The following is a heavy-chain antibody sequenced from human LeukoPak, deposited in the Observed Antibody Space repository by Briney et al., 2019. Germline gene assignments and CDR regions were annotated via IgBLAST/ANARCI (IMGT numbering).Heavy chain of an antibody. V-gene: IGHV3-9*01. J-gene: IGHJ1*01. CDR3: AKDRYGGNTGYFQH. CDR1: GFTFDDYA. D-gene: IGHD4-23*01. CDR2: ISWNSGSI. Sequence: PGGSLRLSCAASGFTFDDYAMHWVRQAPGKGLEWVSRISWNSGSIGYADSVRGRFTISRDNAKNSLYLQMNSLRAEDTALYYCAKDRYGGNTGYFQHWGQGTLVTVSS.